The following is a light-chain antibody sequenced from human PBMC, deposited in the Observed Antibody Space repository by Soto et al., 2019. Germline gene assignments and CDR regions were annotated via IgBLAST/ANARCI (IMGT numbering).Light chain of an antibody. CDR3: QQSYSAPYT. Sequence: DSQMTQSPSSLSASVGDRVTITCRASQSIYSSLNWYHQKPGKAPKLLIYAASNLQSGVPSRFSGNGSGTDYTLSISSLQPEDFATYYGQQSYSAPYTFGQGTKLEI. V-gene: IGKV1-39*01. CDR1: QSIYSS. J-gene: IGKJ2*01. CDR2: AAS.